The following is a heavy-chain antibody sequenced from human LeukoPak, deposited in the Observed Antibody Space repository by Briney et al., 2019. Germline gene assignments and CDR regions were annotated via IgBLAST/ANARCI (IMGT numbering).Heavy chain of an antibody. CDR1: GGSISSFY. CDR2: IYYSGSA. V-gene: IGHV4-59*08. D-gene: IGHD2-21*01. Sequence: PSETLSLTCTVSGGSISSFYWSWIRQPPGKGLEWIGYIYYSGSANYNPSLKSRVTISVDTSKNQFSLRVSSVTAADTAVYYCARHLNNCGDDCYIFDYWGQGTLVTVSS. CDR3: ARHLNNCGDDCYIFDY. J-gene: IGHJ4*02.